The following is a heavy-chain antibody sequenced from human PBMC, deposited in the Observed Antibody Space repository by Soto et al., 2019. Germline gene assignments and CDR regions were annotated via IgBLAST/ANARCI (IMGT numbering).Heavy chain of an antibody. J-gene: IGHJ3*02. CDR2: IYYSGST. V-gene: IGHV4-59*08. CDR1: SFSIRMYY. CDR3: ARQNLRGSHAFDI. D-gene: IGHD5-12*01. Sequence: PWDLLVLSFTVISFSIRMYYLSCIRQPPGKGLDWIGYIYYSGSTNYNPSLKSRVTISVDTSKSQFSLKLSSVTAADTAVYYCARQNLRGSHAFDIWGQGTMVT.